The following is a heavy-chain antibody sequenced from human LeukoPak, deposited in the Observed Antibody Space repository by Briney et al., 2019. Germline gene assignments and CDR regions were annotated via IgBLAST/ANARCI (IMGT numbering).Heavy chain of an antibody. CDR2: IRSNSDGGTI. Sequence: GGSLRLSCATSGFTFSNAWMNWVRQAPGKGLEWVGRIRSNSDGGTIDYAAPVKGRFTLSRNDSKTTLYLQMNSLQTEDTAVYYCATDFYDSTWGQGTLVTVSS. V-gene: IGHV3-15*07. D-gene: IGHD3-22*01. CDR1: GFTFSNAW. J-gene: IGHJ5*02. CDR3: ATDFYDST.